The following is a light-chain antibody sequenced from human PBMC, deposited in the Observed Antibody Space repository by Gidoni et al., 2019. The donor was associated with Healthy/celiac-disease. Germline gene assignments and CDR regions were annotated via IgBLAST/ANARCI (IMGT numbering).Light chain of an antibody. CDR1: QSVSNY. V-gene: IGKV3-11*01. J-gene: IGKJ1*01. Sequence: EVVLTQSPPTLSLSPGERATRSCRASQSVSNYLAWYQQKGGQAPRLLIYDTSLRATGIPTRFSGSGSGTDFTLTISSLEPEDFGIYYCQQRASWPPTFXXXTRVDIK. CDR3: QQRASWPPT. CDR2: DTS.